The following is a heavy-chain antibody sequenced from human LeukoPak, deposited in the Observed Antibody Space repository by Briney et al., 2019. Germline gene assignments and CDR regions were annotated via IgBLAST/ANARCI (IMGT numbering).Heavy chain of an antibody. V-gene: IGHV3-23*01. D-gene: IGHD1-26*01. CDR2: ISASGGST. J-gene: IGHJ4*02. CDR1: GFTFSSYA. CDR3: AKGAYSGSYLGPFDY. Sequence: GGSPRLSCAASGFTFSSYAMSWVRQAPGKGLEWVSAISASGGSTYFADSVKGRFTISRDNSKNTLYLQINSLRAEDTAVYFCAKGAYSGSYLGPFDYWGQGTLVTVSS.